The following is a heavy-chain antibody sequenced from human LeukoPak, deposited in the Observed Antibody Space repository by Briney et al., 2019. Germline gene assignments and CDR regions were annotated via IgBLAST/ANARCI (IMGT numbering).Heavy chain of an antibody. J-gene: IGHJ4*02. Sequence: AASVKVSCKTSGYTFTSYAIHWVRQAPGQGLEWMGWINPSGGTNYPQKFQGRVAITWDTSITTAYMDLSRLTSDDTAVYYCARDRYGDGFAHLDYWGQGALVTVSS. CDR3: ARDRYGDGFAHLDY. CDR1: GYTFTSYA. V-gene: IGHV1-2*02. D-gene: IGHD5-24*01. CDR2: INPSGGT.